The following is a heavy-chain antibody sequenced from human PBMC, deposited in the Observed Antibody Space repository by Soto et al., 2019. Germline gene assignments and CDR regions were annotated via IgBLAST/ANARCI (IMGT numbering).Heavy chain of an antibody. Sequence: GESLKISCKGSGYSFTSYGSGWVRQMPGKGLEWMGIIYPGDSDTRYSPSFQGQVTMSADKSISTAYLQWSSLKASDTAMYYCARITYYDILTGYYYYMDVWGKGTTVTVSS. CDR1: GYSFTSYG. CDR2: IYPGDSDT. J-gene: IGHJ6*03. D-gene: IGHD3-9*01. V-gene: IGHV5-51*01. CDR3: ARITYYDILTGYYYYMDV.